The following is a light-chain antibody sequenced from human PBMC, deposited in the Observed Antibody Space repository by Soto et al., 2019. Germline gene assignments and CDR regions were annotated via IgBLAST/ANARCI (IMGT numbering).Light chain of an antibody. Sequence: EIVMTQSPATLSVSPGERATLSCRASQSIRSNLAWYQQKPGQSPRLLIHTASTRATDVPGRFSGSGSGTEFTLTISNLESEDFAVYYCHQYNTWPPGTFGQGTRLEIK. J-gene: IGKJ2*01. CDR3: HQYNTWPPGT. CDR2: TAS. CDR1: QSIRSN. V-gene: IGKV3-15*01.